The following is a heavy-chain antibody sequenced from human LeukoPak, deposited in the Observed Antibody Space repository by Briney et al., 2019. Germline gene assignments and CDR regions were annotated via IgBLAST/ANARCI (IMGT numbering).Heavy chain of an antibody. V-gene: IGHV1-2*04. Sequence: ASVKVSCKVSGYTLTELSMHWVRQAPGQGLEWMGWINLNSGGTNYAQKFQGWVTMTRDTSISTAYMELSRLRSDDTAVYYCARVYDILSPNDYWGQGTLVTVSS. CDR3: ARVYDILSPNDY. J-gene: IGHJ4*02. CDR2: INLNSGGT. D-gene: IGHD3-9*01. CDR1: GYTLTELS.